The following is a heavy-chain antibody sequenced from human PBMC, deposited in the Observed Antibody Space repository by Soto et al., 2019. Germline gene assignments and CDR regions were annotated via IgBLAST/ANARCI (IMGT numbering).Heavy chain of an antibody. V-gene: IGHV3-33*01. CDR2: IWRDGNNK. D-gene: IGHD1-26*01. CDR1: GFTFSNYG. J-gene: IGHJ6*02. CDR3: ASDLVGASDSYGLDV. Sequence: PGGSLRLSCAASGFTFSNYGMHWVRQAPGKGLVWVAIIWRDGNNKYYADSVRGRFIISRDNSKNRLYLQMNSLRAEDTAVYYCASDLVGASDSYGLDVWGQGTPVTVSS.